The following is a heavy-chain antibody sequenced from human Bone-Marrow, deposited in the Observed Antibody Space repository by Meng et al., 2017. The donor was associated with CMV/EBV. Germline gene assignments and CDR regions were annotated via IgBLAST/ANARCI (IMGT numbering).Heavy chain of an antibody. J-gene: IGHJ6*02. CDR1: GGTFSSYA. Sequence: SVKVSCKASGGTFSSYAISWVRQAPGQGLEWMGGINPNLGIANYAQKFQGRVTITADNSTSTAYMELSSLRSEDTAVYYCARVPSSQISGVGRGEYGMDVWGQGTTVTVSS. D-gene: IGHD3-3*01. CDR2: INPNLGIA. CDR3: ARVPSSQISGVGRGEYGMDV. V-gene: IGHV1-69*10.